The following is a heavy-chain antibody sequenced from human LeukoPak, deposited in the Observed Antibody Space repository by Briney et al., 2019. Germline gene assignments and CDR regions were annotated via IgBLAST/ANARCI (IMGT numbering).Heavy chain of an antibody. CDR3: AKYSDYGDYVLGY. D-gene: IGHD4-17*01. J-gene: IGHJ4*02. V-gene: IGHV3-9*01. CDR1: GFTFDDYA. Sequence: SLRLSCAASGFTFDDYAMHWVRQAPGKGLEWVSGISWNSGSIGYADSVKGRFTISRDNAKNSLYLQMNSLRAEDTAVYYCAKYSDYGDYVLGYWGQGTLVTVSS. CDR2: ISWNSGSI.